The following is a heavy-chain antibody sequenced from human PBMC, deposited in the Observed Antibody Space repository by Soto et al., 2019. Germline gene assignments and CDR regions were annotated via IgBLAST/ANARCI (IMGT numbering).Heavy chain of an antibody. CDR3: ARDRSSTGSREGYYGMDV. V-gene: IGHV4-61*01. Sequence: PSETLSLTCTVSGGSVSSGSYYWSWIRQPPGKGLEWIGYIYYSGSTNYNPSLKSRVTISVDTSKNQSSLKLSSVTAADTAVYYGARDRSSTGSREGYYGMDVWAKGPRSPSP. D-gene: IGHD6-13*01. J-gene: IGHJ6*02. CDR2: IYYSGST. CDR1: GGSVSSGSYY.